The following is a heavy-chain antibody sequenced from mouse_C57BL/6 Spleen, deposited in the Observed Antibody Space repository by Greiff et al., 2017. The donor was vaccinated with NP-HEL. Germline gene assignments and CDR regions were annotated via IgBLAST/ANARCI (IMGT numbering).Heavy chain of an antibody. D-gene: IGHD2-1*01. Sequence: KQRPGQGLEWIGRIHPSDSDTNYNQKFKGKATLTVDKSSSTAYMQLSSLTSEDSAVYYCAIEGVGGNYEGYWGQGTTLTVSS. CDR2: IHPSDSDT. CDR3: AIEGVGGNYEGY. J-gene: IGHJ2*01. V-gene: IGHV1-74*01.